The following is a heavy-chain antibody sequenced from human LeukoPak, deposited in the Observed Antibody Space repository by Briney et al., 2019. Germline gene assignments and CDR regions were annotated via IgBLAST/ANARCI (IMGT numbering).Heavy chain of an antibody. CDR1: GYTLTELS. J-gene: IGHJ3*02. V-gene: IGHV1-24*01. D-gene: IGHD3-22*01. CDR2: FDPEDGET. CDR3: ATDKGYYDSSGYFGLYAFDI. Sequence: ASVKVSCKVSGYTLTELSMHWVRQAPGKGLEWMGGFDPEDGETIYAQKFQGRVTMTEDTSTDTAYMELSSLRSEDTAVYYCATDKGYYDSSGYFGLYAFDIWAQGTMVTVSS.